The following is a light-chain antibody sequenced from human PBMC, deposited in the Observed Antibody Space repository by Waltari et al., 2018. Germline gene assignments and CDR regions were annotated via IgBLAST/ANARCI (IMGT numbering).Light chain of an antibody. V-gene: IGLV1-51*01. CDR3: GAWDSSLSAFV. J-gene: IGLJ2*01. Sequence: QSVLTQPPSVSAATGQKVNISCSGSSSILGNAYVSWYQQLPTTAPKLLIYDNDERPSGIPDRFSGSKSGTSATLAITGLQTWDEADYYCGAWDSSLSAFVFGGGTTLTVV. CDR1: SSILGNAY. CDR2: DND.